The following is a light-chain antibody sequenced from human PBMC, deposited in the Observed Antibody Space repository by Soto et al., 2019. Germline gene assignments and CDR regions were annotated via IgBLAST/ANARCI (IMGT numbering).Light chain of an antibody. J-gene: IGKJ2*01. Sequence: EVAQYQVGGSMCRGRRATLSCTASQCVRSNLAWYQQKPGQAPRLLIYGASTRATDIPARSSGSGSGTRFTRTISSLRFEDSAVYYCQQYNNWPRYTFGQGTRWIS. CDR1: QCVRSN. V-gene: IGKV3-15*01. CDR2: GAS. CDR3: QQYNNWPRYT.